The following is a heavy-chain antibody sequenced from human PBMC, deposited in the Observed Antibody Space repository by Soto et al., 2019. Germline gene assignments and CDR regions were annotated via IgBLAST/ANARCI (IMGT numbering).Heavy chain of an antibody. Sequence: GGSLRLSCAASGFTFSSYAMSWVRQAPGKGLEWVSAISGSGGSTYYADSVKGRFTISRDNSKNTLYLQMNSLRAEDTAVYYCARDQGYSYGYDWGQGTLVTVSS. D-gene: IGHD5-18*01. V-gene: IGHV3-23*01. J-gene: IGHJ4*02. CDR2: ISGSGGST. CDR1: GFTFSSYA. CDR3: ARDQGYSYGYD.